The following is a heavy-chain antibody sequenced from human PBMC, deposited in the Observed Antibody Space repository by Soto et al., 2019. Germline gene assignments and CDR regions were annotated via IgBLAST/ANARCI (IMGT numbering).Heavy chain of an antibody. Sequence: GASVKVSCKASGFPFTGYYIHWLRQAPGQGLEWMGWINAHSGGTEYAQKFQGRVTLTRDTSISTAYMTLSSLRSDDTAIYYCAKDLTRQLAYWLDPWGQGTQVTVS. V-gene: IGHV1-2*02. CDR1: GFPFTGYY. J-gene: IGHJ5*02. CDR2: INAHSGGT. D-gene: IGHD6-6*01. CDR3: AKDLTRQLAYWLDP.